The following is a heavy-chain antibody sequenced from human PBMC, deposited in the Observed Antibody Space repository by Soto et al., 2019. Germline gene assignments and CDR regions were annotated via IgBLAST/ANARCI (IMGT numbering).Heavy chain of an antibody. J-gene: IGHJ6*02. V-gene: IGHV3-30-3*01. CDR2: ISYDGSNK. Sequence: QVQLVESGGGVVQPGRSLRLSCAASGFTFSSYAMHWVRQAPGKGLEWVAVISYDGSNKYYADSVKGRFTISRDNSENTLYLQMNSLRAEDTAVYYCARVRESYYYYGMDVWGQGTTVTVSS. CDR1: GFTFSSYA. CDR3: ARVRESYYYYGMDV.